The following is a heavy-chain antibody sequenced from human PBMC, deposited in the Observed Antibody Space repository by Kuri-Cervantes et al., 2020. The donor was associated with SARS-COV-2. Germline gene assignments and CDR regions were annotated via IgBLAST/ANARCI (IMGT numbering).Heavy chain of an antibody. J-gene: IGHJ4*02. Sequence: GESLKISCAASGFTFSSYEMNWVRQAPGKGLEWVSYISGGGRTIYYADSVKGRFTISRDNAKNSLYLQMNSLRAEDTAVYYCARAFQVGATTRVDYWGQGTLVTVSS. CDR2: ISGGGRTI. CDR1: GFTFSSYE. CDR3: ARAFQVGATTRVDY. V-gene: IGHV3-48*03. D-gene: IGHD1-26*01.